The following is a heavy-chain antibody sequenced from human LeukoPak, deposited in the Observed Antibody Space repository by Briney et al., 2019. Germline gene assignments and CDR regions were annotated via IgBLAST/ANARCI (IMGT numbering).Heavy chain of an antibody. D-gene: IGHD3-16*02. CDR3: ARVPAGVIGMKDAFDI. J-gene: IGHJ3*02. CDR2: ISDSGGST. Sequence: GGSLRLSCAASGFTFSSYGMSWVRQAPGKGLEWVSGISDSGGSTYYADSVKGRFTISRHNAKNSLYLQMNSLRAEDTAVYYCARVPAGVIGMKDAFDIWGQGTMVTVSS. V-gene: IGHV3-23*01. CDR1: GFTFSSYG.